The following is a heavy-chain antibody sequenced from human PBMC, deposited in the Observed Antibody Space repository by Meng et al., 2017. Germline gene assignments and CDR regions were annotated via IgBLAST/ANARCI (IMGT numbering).Heavy chain of an antibody. CDR2: IYSGGST. V-gene: IGHV3-53*01. CDR1: GFTVSSNY. Sequence: EVQLVEYGGGLFQPGGSLRLSCAASGFTVSSNYMSWVRQAPGKGLEWVSVIYSGGSTYYADSVKGRFTISRDNSKNTLYLQMNSLRAEDTAVYYCARAVTRYYFDYWGQGTLVTVSS. J-gene: IGHJ4*02. D-gene: IGHD4-17*01. CDR3: ARAVTRYYFDY.